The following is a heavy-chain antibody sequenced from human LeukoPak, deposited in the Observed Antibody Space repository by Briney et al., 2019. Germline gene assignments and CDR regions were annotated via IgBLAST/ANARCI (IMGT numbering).Heavy chain of an antibody. V-gene: IGHV4-4*07. Sequence: KPSETLSLTCTVSGGSISSYFRSWIRQPAGKGLEWIGRIYTSGSTNYNPSLKSRVTISVDKSKNQFSLKLSSVTAADTAVYYCARGAAKKAFDIWGQGTMVTVSS. CDR2: IYTSGST. D-gene: IGHD2-15*01. J-gene: IGHJ3*02. CDR1: GGSISSYF. CDR3: ARGAAKKAFDI.